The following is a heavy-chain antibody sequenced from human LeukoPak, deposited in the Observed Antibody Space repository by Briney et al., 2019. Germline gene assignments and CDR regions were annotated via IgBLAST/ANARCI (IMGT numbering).Heavy chain of an antibody. J-gene: IGHJ4*02. CDR2: INPNSGGT. Sequence: ASVKVSCKASGYTFTGYYMHWVRQAPGQGLEWMGRINPNSGGTNYAQKFQGRVTMTRDTSISTAYMELSRLRSDDTAVYYCARDPGTYYYDSSGYYPFDYWGQGTLVTVSS. CDR1: GYTFTGYY. CDR3: ARDPGTYYYDSSGYYPFDY. V-gene: IGHV1-2*06. D-gene: IGHD3-22*01.